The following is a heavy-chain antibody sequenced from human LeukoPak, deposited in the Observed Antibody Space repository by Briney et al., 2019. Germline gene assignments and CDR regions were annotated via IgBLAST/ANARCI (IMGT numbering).Heavy chain of an antibody. J-gene: IGHJ4*02. CDR1: GGSFSGYY. Sequence: SETLSLTCAAYGGSFSGYYWSWIRQPPGKGLEWIGVITHSGSTNYNPSHKSRVTISVDTSKNQFSLKLGSVTAADTAVYYCARHTVTTYLGIKDYWGQGTLVTVSS. D-gene: IGHD4-17*01. CDR2: ITHSGST. CDR3: ARHTVTTYLGIKDY. V-gene: IGHV4-34*01.